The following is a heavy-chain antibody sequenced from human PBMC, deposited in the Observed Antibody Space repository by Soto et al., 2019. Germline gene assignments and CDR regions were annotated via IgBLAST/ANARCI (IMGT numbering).Heavy chain of an antibody. V-gene: IGHV4-30-4*01. CDR1: GGSISSGDCY. Sequence: SETLSLTCTVSGGSISSGDCYWSWIRQPPGKGLEWIGYIYYSGTTYYDPSLMSRLTISLDTSKNQFSLKLTSVTASDTAVYYCARDRRCTSCPPGYYYYDTDVWGLGTTVTVSS. J-gene: IGHJ6*02. CDR2: IYYSGTT. CDR3: ARDRRCTSCPPGYYYYDTDV. D-gene: IGHD2-2*01.